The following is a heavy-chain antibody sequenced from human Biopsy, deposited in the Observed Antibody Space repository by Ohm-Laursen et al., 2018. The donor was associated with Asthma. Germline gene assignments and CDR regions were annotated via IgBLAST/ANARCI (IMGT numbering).Heavy chain of an antibody. V-gene: IGHV1-18*01. D-gene: IGHD3-10*01. Sequence: ASVKVSCKTSGYTFNSAGITWVRQAPGQGLEWMGWSSVYNGNTKVAQKLQDRVTMITDTSTSTAYMGLRSLRSDNTAVYFCARAVDYSHYYGIDVWGQGTTVTVSS. CDR1: GYTFNSAG. J-gene: IGHJ6*02. CDR2: SSVYNGNT. CDR3: ARAVDYSHYYGIDV.